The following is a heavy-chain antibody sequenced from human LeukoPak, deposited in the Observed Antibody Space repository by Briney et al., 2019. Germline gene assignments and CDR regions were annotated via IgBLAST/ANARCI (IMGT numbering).Heavy chain of an antibody. CDR3: ARDRGGSYFAAFDI. D-gene: IGHD1-26*01. V-gene: IGHV4-4*07. Sequence: SETLSLTCGVSGGSFSGYYWSWIRQPAGKGLEWIGRIYTSGSTNYNPSLKSRVTMSVDTSKNQFSLKLSSVTAADTAVYYCARDRGGSYFAAFDIWGQGTMVTVSS. CDR1: GGSFSGYY. J-gene: IGHJ3*02. CDR2: IYTSGST.